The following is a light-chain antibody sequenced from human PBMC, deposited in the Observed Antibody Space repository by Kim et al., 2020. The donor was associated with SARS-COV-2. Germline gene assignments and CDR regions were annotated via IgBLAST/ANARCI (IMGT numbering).Light chain of an antibody. CDR2: GAS. Sequence: SVSPGDRATPSCRASQSVSSNLAWYQQNPGQAPRLLIYGASTRATGIPARFSGSGSGTEFTLTISSLQSEDFAVYYCQQYNNWPQTFGQGTKLEI. CDR1: QSVSSN. CDR3: QQYNNWPQT. V-gene: IGKV3-15*01. J-gene: IGKJ2*01.